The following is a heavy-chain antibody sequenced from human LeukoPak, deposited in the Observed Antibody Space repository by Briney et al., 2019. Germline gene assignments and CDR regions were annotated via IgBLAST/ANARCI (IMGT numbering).Heavy chain of an antibody. CDR2: INPSGGST. CDR1: GYTFTSYY. CDR3: ACSGSYSRYSYQRNWFDP. D-gene: IGHD1-26*01. J-gene: IGHJ5*02. Sequence: GASVKVSCKASGYTFTSYYMHWVRQAPGQGLEWMGIINPSGGSTSYAQKFQGRVTMTRDMSTSTVYMELSSLRSEDTAVYYCACSGSYSRYSYQRNWFDPWGQGTLVTVSS. V-gene: IGHV1-46*01.